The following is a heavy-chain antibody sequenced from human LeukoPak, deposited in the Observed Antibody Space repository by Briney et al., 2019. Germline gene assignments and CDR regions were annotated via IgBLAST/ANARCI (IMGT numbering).Heavy chain of an antibody. CDR2: INPNSGGT. J-gene: IGHJ6*03. CDR1: GYTFTGYY. Sequence: ASVKVSCKASGYTFTGYYMHWVRQAPGQGLEWMGWINPNSGGTNYAQKFQGRVTMTRDTSISTACMELSRPRSDDTAVYYCAKSGAAAGYYYYYMDVWGKGTTVTVSS. CDR3: AKSGAAAGYYYYYMDV. V-gene: IGHV1-2*02. D-gene: IGHD6-13*01.